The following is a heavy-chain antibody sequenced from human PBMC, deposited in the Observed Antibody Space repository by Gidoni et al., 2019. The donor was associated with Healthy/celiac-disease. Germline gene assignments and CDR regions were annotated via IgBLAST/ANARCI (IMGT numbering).Heavy chain of an antibody. CDR3: ARHAPPRRPPSAFDI. V-gene: IGHV4-39*01. J-gene: IGHJ3*02. CDR1: GGSISSSSYY. CDR2: IYYSGST. Sequence: QLQLQESGPGLVKPSETLSLTCTVSGGSISSSSYYWGWIRQPPGKGLEWIGSIYYSGSTYYNPSLKSRVTISVDTSKNQFSLKLSSVTAADTAVYYCARHAPPRRPPSAFDIWGQGTMVTVSS.